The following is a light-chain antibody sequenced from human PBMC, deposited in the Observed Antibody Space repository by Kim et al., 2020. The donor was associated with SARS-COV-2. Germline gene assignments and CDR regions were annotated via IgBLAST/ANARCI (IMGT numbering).Light chain of an antibody. Sequence: QSVLTQPPSASGTPVQRVTISCSGSSSNIGINVVNWYQQLPGTAPKLLIYDSNQRPSGVPDRFSGSKSGTSASLAISGLQSEDEADYFCATWDDSLTGFVLGTGTKVTVL. CDR1: SSNIGINV. V-gene: IGLV1-44*01. J-gene: IGLJ1*01. CDR2: DSN. CDR3: ATWDDSLTGFV.